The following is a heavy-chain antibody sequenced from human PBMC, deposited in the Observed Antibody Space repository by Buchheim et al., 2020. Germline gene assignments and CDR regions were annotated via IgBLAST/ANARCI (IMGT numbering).Heavy chain of an antibody. Sequence: QVQLVESGGGVVQPGRSLRLSCAASGFTFSSYGMHWVRQAPGKGLEWVAVIWYDGSNKYYADSVKGRFTISRDNSKNTPYLQMNSLRAEDTAVYYCARVSTAMVSYYYYYYGMDVWGQGTT. V-gene: IGHV3-33*01. CDR2: IWYDGSNK. CDR1: GFTFSSYG. CDR3: ARVSTAMVSYYYYYYGMDV. J-gene: IGHJ6*02. D-gene: IGHD5-18*01.